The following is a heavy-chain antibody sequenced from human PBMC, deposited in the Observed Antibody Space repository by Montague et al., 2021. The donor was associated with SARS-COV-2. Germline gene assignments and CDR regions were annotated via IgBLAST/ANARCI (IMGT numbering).Heavy chain of an antibody. J-gene: IGHJ6*02. D-gene: IGHD2-2*02. CDR2: IDTSGGT. CDR1: GASITSGNNF. CDR3: ARHYGVVVPAAIYYYGMDV. V-gene: IGHV4-61*09. Sequence: TLSLTCTVSGASITSGNNFWTWMRQAAGRGLEWIGQIDTSGGTIYNPSLKTRVNILSDTSKNQFSLKLTSVTAADTAVYYCARHYGVVVPAAIYYYGMDVWGQGTTVTVSS.